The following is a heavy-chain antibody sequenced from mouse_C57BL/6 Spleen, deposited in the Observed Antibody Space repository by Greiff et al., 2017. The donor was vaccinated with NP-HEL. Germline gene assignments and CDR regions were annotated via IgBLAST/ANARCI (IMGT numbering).Heavy chain of an antibody. D-gene: IGHD2-14*01. CDR1: GYTFTSYW. CDR3: ARNGGTRAY. J-gene: IGHJ3*01. V-gene: IGHV1-50*01. CDR2: IDPSDSYT. Sequence: QVQLQQPGAELVKPGASVKLSCKASGYTFTSYWMQWVKQRPGQGLEWIGEIDPSDSYTNYNQKFKGKATLTVDTSSSTAYMQLSSLTSEDSAVYDCARNGGTRAYWGQGTLVTVSA.